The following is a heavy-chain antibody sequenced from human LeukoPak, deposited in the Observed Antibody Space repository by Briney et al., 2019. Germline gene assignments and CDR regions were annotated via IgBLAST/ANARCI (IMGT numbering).Heavy chain of an antibody. CDR2: IIPIFGTA. J-gene: IGHJ4*02. V-gene: IGHV1-69*05. Sequence: GASVKVSCKASGGTFSSYAISWVRQAPGQGLEWMGGIIPIFGTANYAQKLQGRVTMTTDTSTSTAYMELRSLRSDDTAVYYCARGEGSYYDYWGQGTLVTVSS. CDR1: GGTFSSYA. D-gene: IGHD1-26*01. CDR3: ARGEGSYYDY.